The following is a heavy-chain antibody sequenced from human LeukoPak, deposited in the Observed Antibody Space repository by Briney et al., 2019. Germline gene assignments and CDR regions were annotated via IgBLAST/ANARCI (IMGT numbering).Heavy chain of an antibody. CDR2: IYYSGST. Sequence: PSGTLSLTCAVSGGSISSSNWWSWVRQPPGKGLEWIGYIYYSGSTNYNPSLKSRVTISVDTSKNQFSLKLSSVTAADTAVYYCARDAMVRGVNQDGWFDPWGQGTLVTVSS. CDR1: GGSISSSNW. D-gene: IGHD3-10*01. J-gene: IGHJ5*02. V-gene: IGHV4-4*02. CDR3: ARDAMVRGVNQDGWFDP.